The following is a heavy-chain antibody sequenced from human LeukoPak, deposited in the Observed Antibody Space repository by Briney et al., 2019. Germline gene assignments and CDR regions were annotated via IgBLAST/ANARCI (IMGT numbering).Heavy chain of an antibody. Sequence: PGGSLRLSCAASGFTFSSYGMHWVRQAPGKGLEWVAVISYDGSNKYYADSVKGRSTISRDNSKNTLYLQMNSLRAEDTAVYYCAKDFREPDYYFDYWGQGTLVTVSS. CDR3: AKDFREPDYYFDY. V-gene: IGHV3-30*18. D-gene: IGHD1-14*01. CDR2: ISYDGSNK. J-gene: IGHJ4*02. CDR1: GFTFSSYG.